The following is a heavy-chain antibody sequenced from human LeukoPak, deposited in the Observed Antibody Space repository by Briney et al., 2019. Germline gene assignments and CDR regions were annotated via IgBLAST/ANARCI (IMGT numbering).Heavy chain of an antibody. CDR3: ASSLWFGEHTFDY. CDR1: GFTFSSYS. V-gene: IGHV3-48*04. Sequence: GGSLRLSCAASGFTFSSYSMNWVRQAPGKGLEWVSYISSSSSTIYYADSVKGRFTISRDNAKNSLYLQMSSLRAEDTAVYYCASSLWFGEHTFDYWGQGTLVTVSS. D-gene: IGHD3-10*01. CDR2: ISSSSSTI. J-gene: IGHJ4*02.